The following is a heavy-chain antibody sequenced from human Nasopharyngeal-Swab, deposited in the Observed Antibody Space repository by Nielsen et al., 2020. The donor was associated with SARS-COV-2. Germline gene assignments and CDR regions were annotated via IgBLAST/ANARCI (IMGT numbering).Heavy chain of an antibody. CDR1: GGSVSSGSYY. J-gene: IGHJ6*02. D-gene: IGHD5-18*01. CDR2: INHSGTT. Sequence: SETLSLTCTVSGGSVSSGSYYWSWIRQPPGKGLEWIGEINHSGTTNYNPSLKSRVTISVDTSKNQFSLRLSSVSAADTAVYYCARGSPQDANKQLWLHYYYYGMDVWGQGTTVIVSS. CDR3: ARGSPQDANKQLWLHYYYYGMDV. V-gene: IGHV4-39*07.